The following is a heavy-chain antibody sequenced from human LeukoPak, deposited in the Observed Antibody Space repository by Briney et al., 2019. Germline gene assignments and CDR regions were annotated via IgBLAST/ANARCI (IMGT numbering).Heavy chain of an antibody. CDR3: ARGLGYGAGPIGSYAFDI. CDR1: GFTFSSYS. D-gene: IGHD3-10*01. Sequence: GGSLRLSCAASGFTFSSYSMNWVRQAPGKGLEWVSSISSSSSYIYYADSVKGRFTISRDNAKNSLYRQMNSLKAEDTAVYYCARGLGYGAGPIGSYAFDIWGQGTMVTVSS. CDR2: ISSSSSYI. V-gene: IGHV3-21*01. J-gene: IGHJ3*02.